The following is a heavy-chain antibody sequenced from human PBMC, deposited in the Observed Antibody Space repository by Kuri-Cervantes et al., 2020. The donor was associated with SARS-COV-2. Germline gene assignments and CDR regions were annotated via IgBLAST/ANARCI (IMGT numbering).Heavy chain of an antibody. CDR2: IYYSGST. J-gene: IGHJ6*02. D-gene: IGHD3-22*01. CDR1: GGSISSRSYY. Sequence: CSVSGGSISSRSYYWGWIRQPPGKGLEWIGSIYYSGSTNYNPTPKSRVTISVDTSTNQFFLNLTSVTAADTAVYYCARQGGYYGMDVWGQGTTVTVSS. V-gene: IGHV4-39*01. CDR3: ARQGGYYGMDV.